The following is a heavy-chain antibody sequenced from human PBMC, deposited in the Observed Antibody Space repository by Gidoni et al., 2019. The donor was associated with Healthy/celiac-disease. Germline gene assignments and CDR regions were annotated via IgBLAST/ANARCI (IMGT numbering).Heavy chain of an antibody. Sequence: EVQLVESGGGLVQPGGSLKLSCAASGFTFSGSAMHWVRQASGKGLGWVGRIRSQANSYATAYAAAVKGRLTISRDDSKNTAYLQMNSLKTEDTAVDYCTREEWLLGYYYYGMDVWGQGTTGTVSS. V-gene: IGHV3-73*02. D-gene: IGHD3-3*01. CDR3: TREEWLLGYYYYGMDV. CDR1: GFTFSGSA. J-gene: IGHJ6*02. CDR2: IRSQANSYAT.